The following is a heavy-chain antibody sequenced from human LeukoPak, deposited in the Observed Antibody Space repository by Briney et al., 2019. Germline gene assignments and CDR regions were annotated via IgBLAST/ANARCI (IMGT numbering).Heavy chain of an antibody. CDR3: ARGGDSSGSIRSAFDI. D-gene: IGHD3-22*01. J-gene: IGHJ3*02. Sequence: PGRSLRLSCAASGFTFSSYAMHWVRQAPGKGLEWVAVISYDGSNKYYADPVKGRFTISRDNSKNTLYLQMNSLRAEDTAVYYCARGGDSSGSIRSAFDIWGQGTMVTVSS. CDR1: GFTFSSYA. CDR2: ISYDGSNK. V-gene: IGHV3-30-3*01.